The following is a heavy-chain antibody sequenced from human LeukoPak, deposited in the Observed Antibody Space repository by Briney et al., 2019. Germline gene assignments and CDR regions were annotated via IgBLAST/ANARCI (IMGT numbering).Heavy chain of an antibody. CDR1: GFTFSSYA. J-gene: IGHJ4*02. CDR2: ISGSGGST. D-gene: IGHD4-17*01. V-gene: IGHV3-23*01. Sequence: GGSLRLSCAASGFTFSSYAMSWVRQAPGKGLEWVSAISGSGGSTYYADSVKGRFTISRDNSKNTLYLQMNRLRAEDTAVYYSAKEVWRRTVTTPLDNWGQGTLVTVSS. CDR3: AKEVWRRTVTTPLDN.